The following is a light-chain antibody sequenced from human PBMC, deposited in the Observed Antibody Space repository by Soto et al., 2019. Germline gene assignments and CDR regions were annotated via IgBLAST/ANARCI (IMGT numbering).Light chain of an antibody. CDR1: QSISSW. Sequence: IQMTQSPSTLSASVGDRVTITCRASQSISSWLAWYQQKPGKAPKLLIYDASSLKSGVPSRFSGSGSGTEFTLTISSLQSEDFAVYYCQQYHNWPITFGQGTRLAIK. CDR3: QQYHNWPIT. J-gene: IGKJ5*01. V-gene: IGKV1-5*01. CDR2: DAS.